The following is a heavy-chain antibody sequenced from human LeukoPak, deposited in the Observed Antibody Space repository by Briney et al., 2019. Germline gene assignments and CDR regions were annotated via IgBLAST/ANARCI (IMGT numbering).Heavy chain of an antibody. D-gene: IGHD6-13*01. J-gene: IGHJ4*02. CDR1: GYTFTSYG. V-gene: IGHV1-18*01. CDR3: VRGQQFLASVFES. Sequence: ASVKVSCKASGYTFTSYGISWVRQAPGQGLEWMGWISAYNGNTNYAQKLQGRVTMTTDTSTSTVYMELRSLRPDDTAVYYCVRGQQFLASVFESWGQGTLVTVSS. CDR2: ISAYNGNT.